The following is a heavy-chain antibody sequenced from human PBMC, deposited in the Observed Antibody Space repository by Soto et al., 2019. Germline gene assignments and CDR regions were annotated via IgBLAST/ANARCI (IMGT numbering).Heavy chain of an antibody. Sequence: ASETLSLTCTVSGGSVSSGVYYWSWIRQHPGTGLEWIGYIYYSGTTYFNPSPKSRASISLDTSKNEFSLKLTSVTAADTAVYYCARRALPQCINGVCYKDGFWDYWGQGAMVTVSS. D-gene: IGHD2-8*01. V-gene: IGHV4-31*03. CDR1: GGSVSSGVYY. CDR3: ARRALPQCINGVCYKDGFWDY. CDR2: IYYSGTT. J-gene: IGHJ4*02.